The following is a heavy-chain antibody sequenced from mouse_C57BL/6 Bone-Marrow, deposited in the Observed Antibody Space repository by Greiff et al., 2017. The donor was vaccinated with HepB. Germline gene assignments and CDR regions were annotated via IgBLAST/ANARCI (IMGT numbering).Heavy chain of an antibody. CDR3: VRHESSYDYEDDYAMDY. CDR2: IRSKSNNYAT. CDR1: GFSFNTYA. Sequence: VQLKESGGGLVQPKGSLKLSCAASGFSFNTYAMNWVRQAPGKGLEWVARIRSKSNNYATYYADSVKDRFTISRDDSESMLYLQMNNLKTEDTAMYYCVRHESSYDYEDDYAMDYWGQGTSVTVSS. D-gene: IGHD2-4*01. J-gene: IGHJ4*01. V-gene: IGHV10-1*01.